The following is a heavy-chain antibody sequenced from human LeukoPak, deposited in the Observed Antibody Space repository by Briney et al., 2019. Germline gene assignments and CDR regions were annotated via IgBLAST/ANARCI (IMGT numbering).Heavy chain of an antibody. V-gene: IGHV3-30*04. Sequence: PGGSLRLSCAASGFTFSSYAMHWVRQAPGKGLEWVAVISYDGSNKYYADSVKGRFTISRDNSKNTLYLQMNSLRAEDTAVYYCAKDSVYGGSYQSYFDYWGQGTLVTVSS. CDR1: GFTFSSYA. CDR2: ISYDGSNK. CDR3: AKDSVYGGSYQSYFDY. J-gene: IGHJ4*02. D-gene: IGHD1-26*01.